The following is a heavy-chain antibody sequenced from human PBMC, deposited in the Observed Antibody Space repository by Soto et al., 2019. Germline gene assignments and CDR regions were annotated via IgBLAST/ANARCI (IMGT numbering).Heavy chain of an antibody. Sequence: QVQLVQSGAEVKKPGASVKVSCKASGYTCLSYGITWVRQAPGQGLEWMGWLTAYSGDTNYEEKFQGRVSMTTDTSTSTAYMELRSLRSDDTAVYYCAKGGYDDRSGPRILDDFDYWGQVTRVTVSS. D-gene: IGHD3-22*01. CDR1: GYTCLSYG. CDR2: LTAYSGDT. V-gene: IGHV1-18*01. CDR3: AKGGYDDRSGPRILDDFDY. J-gene: IGHJ4*02.